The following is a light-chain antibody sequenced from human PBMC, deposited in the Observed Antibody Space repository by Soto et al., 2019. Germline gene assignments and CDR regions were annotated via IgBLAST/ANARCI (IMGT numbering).Light chain of an antibody. CDR3: QQYGSSPST. CDR2: GSS. J-gene: IGKJ1*01. V-gene: IGKV3-20*01. Sequence: EIVLTQSPGSLSLSPEDTATLSCRASQSVYSTYLAWYQHKVGQAPRLLIYGSSTRATGIPDRFSGSGSGTDFTLTIRRLEPEDFAVYYCQQYGSSPSTFGQGTKVEVK. CDR1: QSVYSTY.